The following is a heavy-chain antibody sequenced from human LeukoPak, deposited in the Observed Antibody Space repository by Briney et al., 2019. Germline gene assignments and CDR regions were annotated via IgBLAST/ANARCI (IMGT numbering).Heavy chain of an antibody. CDR3: ALGDGYNLYQFDY. J-gene: IGHJ4*02. CDR2: IYTSGRT. D-gene: IGHD5-24*01. V-gene: IGHV4-4*07. Sequence: SETLSLTCTVYGGSISSYYWSWIRQPAGKVLEWIGRIYTSGRTTYNPSLKSRVTMSVDTSKNQFSLKLSSVTAADTAVYYCALGDGYNLYQFDYWGQGTLVTVSS. CDR1: GGSISSYY.